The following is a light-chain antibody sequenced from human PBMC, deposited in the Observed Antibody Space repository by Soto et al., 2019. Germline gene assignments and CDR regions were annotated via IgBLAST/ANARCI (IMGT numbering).Light chain of an antibody. V-gene: IGLV2-11*01. CDR3: CSYAGSYTLI. CDR1: SSDVGAYNY. J-gene: IGLJ2*01. CDR2: DVT. Sequence: QSALTQPRSVSGSPGQSVTISCTGTSSDVGAYNYVSWYQLHPGKAPKLMIYDVTKRPSGVPDRFSGSKSGNTASLTISGLQAEDEAEYTCCSYAGSYTLIFGGGTKLTVL.